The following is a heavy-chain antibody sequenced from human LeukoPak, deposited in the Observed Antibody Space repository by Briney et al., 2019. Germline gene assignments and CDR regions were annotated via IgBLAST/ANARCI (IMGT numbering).Heavy chain of an antibody. J-gene: IGHJ4*02. CDR1: GDSVSSNSAA. CDR3: ARDQLGMILYFAY. V-gene: IGHV6-1*01. Sequence: SQTLSLTCAISGDSVSSNSAAWDWIRQAPSRGLEWRGRTYYRSKWYNDYAVSVQSRITINPDTSKNQFSLQLNSVTPEDTAVYYCARDQLGMILYFAYWGQGILVTVSS. CDR2: TYYRSKWYN. D-gene: IGHD7-27*01.